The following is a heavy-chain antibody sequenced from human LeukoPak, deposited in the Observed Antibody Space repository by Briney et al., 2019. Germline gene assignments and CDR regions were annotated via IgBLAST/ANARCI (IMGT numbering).Heavy chain of an antibody. CDR3: ARDGYDSSGYILYWFDP. CDR1: AFTFSTYA. V-gene: IGHV3-23*01. J-gene: IGHJ5*02. CDR2: ISGSGVST. Sequence: GGSLRLSCAASAFTFSTYAMSWVRQAPGKGLEWVSVISGSGVSTYYADSVKGRFTISRDNSKNTLYLQMNSLRAEDTAVYYCARDGYDSSGYILYWFDPWGQGTLVTVSS. D-gene: IGHD3-22*01.